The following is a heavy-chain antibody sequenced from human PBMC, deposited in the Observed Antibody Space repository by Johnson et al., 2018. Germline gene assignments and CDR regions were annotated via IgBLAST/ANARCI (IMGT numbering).Heavy chain of an antibody. V-gene: IGHV1-69*12. J-gene: IGHJ6*02. CDR3: ARRGDWNYEEVVGMDV. CDR2: IIPIFGTA. D-gene: IGHD1-7*01. Sequence: QDQLVQSGAEVKKPGASVKVSCKASGGTFSSYAISWVRQAPGQGLEWMGGIIPIFGTANYAQKFQGRVTITADESTRTAYMELSSLRSGDAAGYYWARRGDWNYEEVVGMDVWGQGTTVTVSS. CDR1: GGTFSSYA.